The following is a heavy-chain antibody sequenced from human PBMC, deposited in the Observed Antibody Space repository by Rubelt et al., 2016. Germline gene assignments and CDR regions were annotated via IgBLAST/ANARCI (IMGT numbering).Heavy chain of an antibody. V-gene: IGHV4-61*01. J-gene: IGHJ5*02. CDR3: AGAAASNWYDP. CDR2: IYYSGST. D-gene: IGHD6-25*01. Sequence: QVQLQESGPGLVKPSETLSLTCTVSGGSVSSGSYYWSWIRQPPGTGLEWIGYIYYSGSTTYNPSPNSRVTISVETSKNQFYVKMVCVTAADTAVYYCAGAAASNWYDPWGQGTLVTVSS. CDR1: GGSVSSGSYY.